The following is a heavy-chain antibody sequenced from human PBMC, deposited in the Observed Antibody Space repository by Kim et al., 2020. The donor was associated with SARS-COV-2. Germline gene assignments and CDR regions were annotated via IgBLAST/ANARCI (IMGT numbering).Heavy chain of an antibody. V-gene: IGHV1-8*01. CDR2: MNPNSGNT. CDR1: GYTFTSYD. D-gene: IGHD2-2*01. J-gene: IGHJ5*02. CDR3: ARGPECSSFSRSYWFDP. Sequence: ASVKVSCKASGYTFTSYDINWVRQANGQGLEWMGWMNPNSGNTGYAQKFQGRVTMTRNTSISTAYMELSSLRSEDTALYYCARGPECSSFSRSYWFDPWGQGTLVTVSS.